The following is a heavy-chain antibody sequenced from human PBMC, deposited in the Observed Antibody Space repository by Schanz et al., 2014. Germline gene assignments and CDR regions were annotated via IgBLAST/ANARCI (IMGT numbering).Heavy chain of an antibody. CDR2: INPDSGNT. CDR1: GYTFVGYY. V-gene: IGHV1-2*02. D-gene: IGHD6-13*01. Sequence: QVQLVQSGPEVKKPGASVRVSCQASGYTFVGYYIHWLRQAPGQGLEWMGWINPDSGNTNYVQNFQGRVTMTRDTSNTTACLEMSRLRSDDTAVYYCARVYRWQHILGHFDSWGQGSLVTVSS. J-gene: IGHJ4*02. CDR3: ARVYRWQHILGHFDS.